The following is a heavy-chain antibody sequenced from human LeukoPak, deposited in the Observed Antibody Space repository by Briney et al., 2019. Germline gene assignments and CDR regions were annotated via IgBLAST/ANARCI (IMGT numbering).Heavy chain of an antibody. CDR3: ASGKWFGELFDY. J-gene: IGHJ4*02. D-gene: IGHD3-10*01. Sequence: PSETLSLTCTVSGGSISSSSYYWGWIRQPPGKGLEWIGYIYYSGSTNYNPSLKSRVTISVDTSKNQFSLKLSSVTAADTAVYYCASGKWFGELFDYWGQGTLVTVSS. CDR2: IYYSGST. V-gene: IGHV4-61*05. CDR1: GGSISSSSYY.